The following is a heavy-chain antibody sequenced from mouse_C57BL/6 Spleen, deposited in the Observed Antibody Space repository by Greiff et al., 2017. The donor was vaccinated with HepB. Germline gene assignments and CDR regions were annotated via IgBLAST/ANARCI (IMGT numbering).Heavy chain of an antibody. CDR1: GFSLTSYG. D-gene: IGHD2-5*01. J-gene: IGHJ4*01. Sequence: VQLVESGPGLVQPSQSLSITCTVSGFSLTSYGVHWVRQSPGKGLEWLGVIWSGGSTDYNAAFISRLSISKDNSKSQVFFKMNSLQADDTAIYYCARRGYSNYDYYAMDYWGQGTSVTVSS. CDR2: IWSGGST. CDR3: ARRGYSNYDYYAMDY. V-gene: IGHV2-2*01.